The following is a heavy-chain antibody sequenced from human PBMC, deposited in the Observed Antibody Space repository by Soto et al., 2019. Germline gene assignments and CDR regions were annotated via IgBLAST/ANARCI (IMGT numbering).Heavy chain of an antibody. J-gene: IGHJ4*02. D-gene: IGHD6-13*01. Sequence: SETLSLTCTVSRGSVRSGTYYWSWIRQPPGKGLEWIGNIYHSGSTKYNPSLGSRVTISVDKSKNQFSLKLSSVPAADTAVYYCARDYGASWYNLDYWGQGTLVTVSS. CDR3: ARDYGASWYNLDY. V-gene: IGHV4-61*01. CDR1: RGSVRSGTYY. CDR2: IYHSGST.